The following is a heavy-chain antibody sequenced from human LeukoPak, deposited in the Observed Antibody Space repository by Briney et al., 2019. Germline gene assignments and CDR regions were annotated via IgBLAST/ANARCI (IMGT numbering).Heavy chain of an antibody. CDR3: ARGEWELVGSVYYFDY. V-gene: IGHV4-61*02. CDR2: INTSEST. CDR1: GGSISSGSYY. D-gene: IGHD1-26*01. Sequence: SRTLSLTCTVSGGSISSGSYYWSWVRQPAGRGRGGIGSINTSESTNYTPSLKSRVTIPVDTSKNQFSLKLSSVTAADTSVYYCARGEWELVGSVYYFDYWGQGTLVTVSS. J-gene: IGHJ4*02.